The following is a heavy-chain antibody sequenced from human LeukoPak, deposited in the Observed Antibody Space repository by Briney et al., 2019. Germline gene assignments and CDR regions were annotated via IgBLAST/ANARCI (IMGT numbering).Heavy chain of an antibody. J-gene: IGHJ6*02. CDR1: GFTFGNYG. CDR3: AKELYNYGDYGAEGLDV. Sequence: PGGSLRLSCAVSGFTFGNYGMHWVRQAPGKGLEWVALISYDGSSEYYAGSVKGRFTISRDNSKITVYLQMNSLKAEDTAVYYCAKELYNYGDYGAEGLDVGGQGTTVTV. V-gene: IGHV3-30*18. CDR2: ISYDGSSE. D-gene: IGHD4-17*01.